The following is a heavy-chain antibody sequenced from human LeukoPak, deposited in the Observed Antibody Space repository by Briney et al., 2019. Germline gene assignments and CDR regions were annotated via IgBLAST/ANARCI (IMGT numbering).Heavy chain of an antibody. D-gene: IGHD6-6*01. Sequence: GGSLRLSCAASGFTFSSYGMHWVRQAPGKGLEWVAVIWYDGSNKYYADSAKGRFTISRDNSKNTLYLQMNSLRAEDTAVYYCARVSSSGYYYYMDVWGKGTTVTVSS. J-gene: IGHJ6*03. CDR1: GFTFSSYG. V-gene: IGHV3-33*01. CDR2: IWYDGSNK. CDR3: ARVSSSGYYYYMDV.